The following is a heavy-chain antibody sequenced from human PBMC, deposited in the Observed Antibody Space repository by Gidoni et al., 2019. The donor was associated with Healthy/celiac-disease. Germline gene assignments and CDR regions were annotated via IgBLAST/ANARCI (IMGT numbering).Heavy chain of an antibody. D-gene: IGHD2-21*01. Sequence: QVQLQQWGAGLLKPSETLSLTCAVYGGSFSGYYWSWIRQPPGKGLEWIGEINHSGSTNYNPSLKSRVTISVDTSKNQFSLKLSSVTAADTAVYYCARGIGCGTYCGVYRRNWFDPWGQGTLVTVSS. CDR3: ARGIGCGTYCGVYRRNWFDP. J-gene: IGHJ5*02. CDR2: INHSGST. CDR1: GGSFSGYY. V-gene: IGHV4-34*01.